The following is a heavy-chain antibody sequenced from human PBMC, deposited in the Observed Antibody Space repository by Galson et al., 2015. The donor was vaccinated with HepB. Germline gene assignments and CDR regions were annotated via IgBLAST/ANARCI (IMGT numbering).Heavy chain of an antibody. Sequence: SLRLSCAASGFTLTNYRMSWVRQAPGKGLEWVANIKQDESEKYYANSVKGRFTISRDNAMNSLYLLMNSLRGEDTAVYYCARVNWELGTWHVDVWGRGTTVTVSS. D-gene: IGHD1-26*01. CDR3: ARVNWELGTWHVDV. V-gene: IGHV3-7*01. CDR2: IKQDESEK. J-gene: IGHJ6*04. CDR1: GFTLTNYR.